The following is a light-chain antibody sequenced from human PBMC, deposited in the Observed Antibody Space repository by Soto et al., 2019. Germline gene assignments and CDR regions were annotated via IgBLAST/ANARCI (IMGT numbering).Light chain of an antibody. CDR3: SSYEGSNNLV. CDR2: EVS. CDR1: SSDVGGYNY. J-gene: IGLJ2*01. Sequence: QSALTQPPSASGSPGQSVTISCTGTSSDVGGYNYVSWYQQHPGKAPKLMIYEVSKRPSGVPDRFSGSKSGNTASLTVSGLQAEDEADYYCSSYEGSNNLVFGGGTKLTLL. V-gene: IGLV2-8*01.